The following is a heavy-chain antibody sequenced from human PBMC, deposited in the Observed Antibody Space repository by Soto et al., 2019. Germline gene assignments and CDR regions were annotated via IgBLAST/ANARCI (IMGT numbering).Heavy chain of an antibody. CDR2: ISSSGSTI. V-gene: IGHV3-48*03. CDR1: GFTFSSYE. J-gene: IGHJ6*02. D-gene: IGHD2-2*01. CDR3: AREYCSSTSSSYYGMDV. Sequence: EVQLAESGGGLVQPGGSLRLSCAASGFTFSSYEMNWVRQAPGKGLEWVSYISSSGSTIYYADSVKGRFTISRDNAKNSLYLQMNSLRAEDTAVYYCAREYCSSTSSSYYGMDVWGQGTTVTVSS.